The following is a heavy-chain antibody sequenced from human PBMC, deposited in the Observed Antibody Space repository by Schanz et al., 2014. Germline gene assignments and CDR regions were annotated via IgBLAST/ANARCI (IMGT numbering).Heavy chain of an antibody. Sequence: QLQLQESGPGLVKPSETLSLTCTVSGASISGSSDYWGWIRQSPGKGLEWIGNIYYTGTTYYNPSLKSRVPFSLDTPKNRVSLKLPSVTAADTAVFYCARRDNYLSAFDIWGQGTMVTVSS. J-gene: IGHJ3*02. D-gene: IGHD4-4*01. CDR2: IYYTGTT. CDR3: ARRDNYLSAFDI. CDR1: GASISGSSDY. V-gene: IGHV4-39*01.